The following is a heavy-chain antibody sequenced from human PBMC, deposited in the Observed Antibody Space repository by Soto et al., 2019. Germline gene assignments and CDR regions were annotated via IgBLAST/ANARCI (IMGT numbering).Heavy chain of an antibody. CDR3: ASDREGATGYDY. D-gene: IGHD1-26*01. J-gene: IGHJ4*02. V-gene: IGHV3-30-3*01. CDR1: GFTFSSYA. CDR2: ISYDGSNK. Sequence: QPVGSLRLSCAASGFTFSSYAMHWVRQAPGKGLEWVAVISYDGSNKYYADSVKGRFTISRDNSKNTLYLQMNSLRAEDTAVYYCASDREGATGYDYWGQGTLVTVSS.